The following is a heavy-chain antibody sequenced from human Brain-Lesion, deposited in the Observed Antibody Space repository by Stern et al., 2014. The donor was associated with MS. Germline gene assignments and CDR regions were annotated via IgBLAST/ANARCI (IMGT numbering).Heavy chain of an antibody. CDR3: ARAYYYDTSGDSDAFNI. V-gene: IGHV4-61*02. CDR2: ISTSGST. CDR1: GASISSGTYF. D-gene: IGHD3-22*01. Sequence: QVQLQESGPGLVKPSQTLSLTCTVSGASISSGTYFWTWIRQPAGKGLEWIGRISTSGSTTYNPSLKSRVTISLATSKKDFSLKRSSVTAADTAVYYCARAYYYDTSGDSDAFNIWGQGTQVTVSS. J-gene: IGHJ3*02.